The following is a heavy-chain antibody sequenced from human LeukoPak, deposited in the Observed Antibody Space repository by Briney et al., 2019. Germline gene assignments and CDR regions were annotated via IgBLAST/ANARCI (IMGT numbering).Heavy chain of an antibody. J-gene: IGHJ6*02. CDR2: ISGSGGST. CDR1: GFTFSSYA. CDR3: AKGNIAARQDIMDV. V-gene: IGHV3-23*01. D-gene: IGHD6-6*01. Sequence: PGGSLRLSCAASGFTFSSYAMSWVCQAPGKGLEWVSLISGSGGSTYYADSVKGRFTISRDNSKNTLYLQMNSLRAEDTAVYYCAKGNIAARQDIMDVWGQGTTVTVSS.